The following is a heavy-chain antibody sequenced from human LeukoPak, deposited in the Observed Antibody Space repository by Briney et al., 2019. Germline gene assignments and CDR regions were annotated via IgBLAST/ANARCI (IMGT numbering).Heavy chain of an antibody. J-gene: IGHJ4*02. CDR3: AKGYCSSTSCPIDY. Sequence: PGGSLRLSCAASGFTFSSYEMNWVRQAPGKGLEWVSYISSSGSTIYYADSVKGRFTISRDNAKNSLYLQMNSLRAEDMALYYCAKGYCSSTSCPIDYWGQGTLVTVSS. CDR1: GFTFSSYE. D-gene: IGHD2-2*01. V-gene: IGHV3-48*03. CDR2: ISSSGSTI.